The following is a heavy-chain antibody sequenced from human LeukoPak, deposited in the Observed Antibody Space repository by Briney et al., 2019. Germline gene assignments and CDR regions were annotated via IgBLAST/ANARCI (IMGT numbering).Heavy chain of an antibody. V-gene: IGHV1-18*01. CDR1: GYAFTCCG. CDR2: ISTYNGNT. J-gene: IGHJ4*02. CDR3: AREGWFGGLLPHY. D-gene: IGHD3-10*01. Sequence: ASVTVCCKGSGYAFTCCGICWVRLAPGPGLERMGWISTYNGNTYSAQTFQGRVTVTTETSTSTAYVELRSLRSDDTAVYYCAREGWFGGLLPHYWGQGTLVTVPS.